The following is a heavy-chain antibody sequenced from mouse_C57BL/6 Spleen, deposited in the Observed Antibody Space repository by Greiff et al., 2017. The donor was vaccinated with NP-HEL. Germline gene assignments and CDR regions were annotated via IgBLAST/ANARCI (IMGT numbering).Heavy chain of an antibody. CDR1: GYSITSGYG. Sequence: EVKLQESGPGLVKPSQSLSLPCTVSGYSITSGYGWNWIRQFPGNKLEWMGYISYSGSTNYNPSLKSRMSITRDTSKNQFFLQLNSVTTEDTATYYCARTARIKYWGQGTTLTVAS. CDR2: ISYSGST. V-gene: IGHV3-2*02. J-gene: IGHJ2*01. CDR3: ARTARIKY. D-gene: IGHD1-2*01.